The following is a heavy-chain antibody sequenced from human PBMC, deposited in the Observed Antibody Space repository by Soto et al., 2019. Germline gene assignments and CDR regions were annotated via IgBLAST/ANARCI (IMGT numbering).Heavy chain of an antibody. D-gene: IGHD6-13*01. CDR1: GYTFTNYA. CDR3: ARPPPGYSSSWTGFDY. V-gene: IGHV1-3*01. J-gene: IGHJ4*02. CDR2: INAGNGNT. Sequence: QVQLVQSGAEVKKPGASVKVSCKASGYTFTNYAMHWVRQAPGQRLEWMGWINAGNGNTKYSQKFQGRVTITRDTSASTAYMELSSLRSEDTAVYYCARPPPGYSSSWTGFDYWGQGTLVTVSS.